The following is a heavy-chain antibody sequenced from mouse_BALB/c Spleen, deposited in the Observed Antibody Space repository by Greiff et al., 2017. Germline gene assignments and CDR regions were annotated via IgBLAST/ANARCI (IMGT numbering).Heavy chain of an antibody. CDR1: GYTFSSYW. J-gene: IGHJ3*01. D-gene: IGHD2-3*01. CDR3: ARGDGYYSWFAY. CDR2: ILPGSGST. V-gene: IGHV1-9*01. Sequence: QVQLKQSGAELMKPGASVKISCKATGYTFSSYWIEWVKQRPGHGLEWIGEILPGSGSTNYNEKFEGKATFTADTSSNTAYMQLSSLTSEDSAVYYCARGDGYYSWFAYWGQGTLVTVSA.